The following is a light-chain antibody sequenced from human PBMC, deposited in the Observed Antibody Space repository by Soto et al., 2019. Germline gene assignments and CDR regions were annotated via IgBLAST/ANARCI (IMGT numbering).Light chain of an antibody. Sequence: DIVMTQSPLSLPVTPGEPASISCRSSQSLLHSDGYNYFDWYLQRPGQSPQLLIYLGSNRASGVPVRFSGSGSGTDFTLKISRVEAEDVGVYYCMQALQTPWTFGQGTKVEIK. CDR1: QSLLHSDGYNY. CDR3: MQALQTPWT. J-gene: IGKJ1*01. V-gene: IGKV2-28*01. CDR2: LGS.